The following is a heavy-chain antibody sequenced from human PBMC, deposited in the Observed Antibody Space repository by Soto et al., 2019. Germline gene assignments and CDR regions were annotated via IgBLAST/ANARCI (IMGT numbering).Heavy chain of an antibody. CDR2: INAGDGNT. J-gene: IGHJ4*02. CDR3: ARVAGYDFWSGYYRSYYFDY. Sequence: EASVKVSCKASGYTFTSYAMHWVRQAPGQRLEWMGWINAGDGNTKYSQKFQGRVTITRDTSASTAYMELSSLRSEDTAVYYCARVAGYDFWSGYYRSYYFDYWGQGTLVTVSS. D-gene: IGHD3-3*01. V-gene: IGHV1-3*01. CDR1: GYTFTSYA.